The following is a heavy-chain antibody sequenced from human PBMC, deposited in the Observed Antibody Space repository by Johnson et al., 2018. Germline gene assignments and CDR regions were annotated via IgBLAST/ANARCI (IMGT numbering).Heavy chain of an antibody. CDR1: GFTLSSYA. CDR3: AKDIDSDNVTPDVFDS. Sequence: EVQLVESGGALIQPGGSLRLSCAASGFTLSSYAISWVRQAPGKGLEWVSGISTSGTGTYYVDSVKGRFTMSRDNPKNTVYLQMNSLRAEDTAVYYCAKDIDSDNVTPDVFDSWFLGTMVTVSS. J-gene: IGHJ3*02. CDR2: ISTSGTGT. D-gene: IGHD1-14*01. V-gene: IGHV3-23*04.